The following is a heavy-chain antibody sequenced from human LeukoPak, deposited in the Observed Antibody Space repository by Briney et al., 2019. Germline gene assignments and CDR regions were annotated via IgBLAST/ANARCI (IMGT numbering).Heavy chain of an antibody. CDR3: ARDYYDSSGPPSWFDP. CDR1: GFTFSSYA. V-gene: IGHV3-30-3*01. D-gene: IGHD3-22*01. J-gene: IGHJ5*02. CDR2: RSYDGSNK. Sequence: GGSLRLSCAASGFTFSSYAMHWVRQAPGKGLEWVAVRSYDGSNKYYADSVKGGFTISRDNSKNTLYLQVNSLRAEDTAVYYCARDYYDSSGPPSWFDPWGQGTLVTVSS.